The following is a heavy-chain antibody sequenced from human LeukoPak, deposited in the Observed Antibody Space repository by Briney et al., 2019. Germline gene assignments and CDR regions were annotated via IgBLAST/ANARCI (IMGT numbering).Heavy chain of an antibody. Sequence: GGSLRLSCAGSGFTFSSYGMSWVRQTPGKGLEWVSAISGSGVSTYYADSVKGRFTISRDNSKNTLYLQMNSLRAEDTAVYYCARDLLSFAYRRAAAARSPLGYWGQGTLVTVSS. D-gene: IGHD3-16*01. CDR3: ARDLLSFAYRRAAAARSPLGY. V-gene: IGHV3-23*01. J-gene: IGHJ4*02. CDR1: GFTFSSYG. CDR2: ISGSGVST.